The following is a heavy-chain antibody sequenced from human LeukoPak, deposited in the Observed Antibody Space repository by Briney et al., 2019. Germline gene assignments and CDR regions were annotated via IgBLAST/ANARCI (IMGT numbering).Heavy chain of an antibody. CDR3: ARGREYYYDSSGYYVAFDI. Sequence: PSETLSLTCTVSGGSISSYYWSWIRQPPGKGLEWIGYIHYSGSTNYNPSLKSRVSISVDTSKNHSSLKLSSVTAADTAVYYCARGREYYYDSSGYYVAFDIWGQGTMVTVSS. CDR1: GGSISSYY. V-gene: IGHV4-59*01. J-gene: IGHJ3*02. CDR2: IHYSGST. D-gene: IGHD3-22*01.